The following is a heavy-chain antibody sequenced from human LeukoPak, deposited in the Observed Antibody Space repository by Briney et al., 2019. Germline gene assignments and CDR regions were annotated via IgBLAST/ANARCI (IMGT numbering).Heavy chain of an antibody. V-gene: IGHV5-51*01. CDR1: GYSFTSYW. Sequence: GESLKISCRGSGYSFTSYWVGWVRQMPRKGLDWVGIIYPGDSDARYSPSFQGQVTISADKSISTAYLQWSSLKASDTAMYYCARGPDSSGYCYYFDYWGQGTLVTVSS. D-gene: IGHD3-22*01. CDR3: ARGPDSSGYCYYFDY. J-gene: IGHJ4*02. CDR2: IYPGDSDA.